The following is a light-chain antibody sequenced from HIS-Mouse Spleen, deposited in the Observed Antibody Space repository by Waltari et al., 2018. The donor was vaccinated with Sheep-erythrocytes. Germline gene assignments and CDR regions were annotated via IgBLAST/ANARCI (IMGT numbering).Light chain of an antibody. J-gene: IGLJ1*01. CDR1: SSAVGGYPH. CDR2: DVS. CDR3: CSYAGSYNHV. V-gene: IGLV2-11*01. Sequence: QSALTQPRSVSGSPGQSVTIPCTGTSSAVGGYPHVPWYQQHPGKAPKLMIYDVSKRPSGVPDRFSGSKSGNTASLTISGLQAEDEADYYCCSYAGSYNHVFATGTKVTVL.